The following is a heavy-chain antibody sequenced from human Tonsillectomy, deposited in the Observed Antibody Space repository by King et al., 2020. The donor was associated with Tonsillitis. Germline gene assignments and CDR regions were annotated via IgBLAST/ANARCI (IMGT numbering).Heavy chain of an antibody. CDR1: GFSLSNIRMS. D-gene: IGHD1-26*01. V-gene: IGHV2-26*01. Sequence: TLKESGPVLVKPTETLTLTCTVSGFSLSNIRMSVSWIRQPPGKALEWLAHIFSNDQKSYSTSLKTRLTISKDTSKSQVVLTMTNMDPVDTATYYCVQMSEATTSDAFDIWGQGTMVTVSS. J-gene: IGHJ3*02. CDR3: VQMSEATTSDAFDI. CDR2: IFSNDQK.